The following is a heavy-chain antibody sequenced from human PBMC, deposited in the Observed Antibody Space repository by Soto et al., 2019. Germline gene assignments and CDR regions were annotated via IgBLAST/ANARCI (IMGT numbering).Heavy chain of an antibody. CDR3: AKDRDPYYYYYLMDV. CDR1: GFAFATYG. CDR2: MSYDGSKI. J-gene: IGHJ6*02. Sequence: AGPLRLSCEASGFAFATYGMHWIRQGAGQGLEWVATMSYDGSKIYYRDSVRGRFSISRDDSKRTLYLQMNSLRAEDTAVYYCAKDRDPYYYYYLMDVWGQGNTVTVS. V-gene: IGHV3-30*18.